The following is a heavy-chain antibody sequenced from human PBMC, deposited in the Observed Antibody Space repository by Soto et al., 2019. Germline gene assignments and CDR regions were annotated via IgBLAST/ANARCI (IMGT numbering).Heavy chain of an antibody. Sequence: QVQLQESGPGLVKPSETLSLTCAVSGGSISGYYWSWIRQPPGEGLEWIGYVQDSGSTNYHPSLKARVTISVGTSKNQFSLKLNSVTAADTAVYYCARDRLGSGRYLAFDPWGQGTLVTVSS. J-gene: IGHJ5*02. CDR1: GGSISGYY. V-gene: IGHV4-59*01. CDR3: ARDRLGSGRYLAFDP. CDR2: VQDSGST. D-gene: IGHD3-10*01.